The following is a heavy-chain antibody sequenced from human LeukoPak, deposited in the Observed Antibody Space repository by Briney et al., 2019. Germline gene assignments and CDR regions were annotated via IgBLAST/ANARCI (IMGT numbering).Heavy chain of an antibody. D-gene: IGHD3-3*01. CDR2: IYTSGST. Sequence: SETLSLTCTVSGGSISSYYWSWIRQPAGKGLEWIGRIYTSGSTNYNPSLKSRVTMSVDTSKNQFSLKLSSVTAADTAVYYCARDISWSGPSNWFDPWGQGTLVTVSS. CDR3: ARDISWSGPSNWFDP. J-gene: IGHJ5*02. CDR1: GGSISSYY. V-gene: IGHV4-4*07.